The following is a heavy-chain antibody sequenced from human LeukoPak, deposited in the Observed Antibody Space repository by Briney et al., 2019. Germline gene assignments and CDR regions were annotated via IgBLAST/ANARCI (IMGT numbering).Heavy chain of an antibody. V-gene: IGHV3-15*01. CDR3: TTDLVGDIVVVPAAIVDY. CDR2: TKSKTDGGTT. D-gene: IGHD2-2*02. J-gene: IGHJ4*02. Sequence: GGSLRLSCAASGFTFSNAWMSWVRQAPGKGLEWVGRTKSKTDGGTTDYAAPVKGRFTISRDDSKNTLYLQMNSLKTEDTAVYYCTTDLVGDIVVVPAAIVDYWGQGTLVTVSS. CDR1: GFTFSNAW.